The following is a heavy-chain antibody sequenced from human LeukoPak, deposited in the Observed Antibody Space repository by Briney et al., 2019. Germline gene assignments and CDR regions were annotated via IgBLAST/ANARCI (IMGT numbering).Heavy chain of an antibody. CDR2: IYYSGSS. J-gene: IGHJ4*02. V-gene: IGHV4-59*01. CDR1: GGSISSYY. Sequence: PSETLSLTCTVSGGSISSYYWTWIRQPPGKGLEWIGYIYYSGSSNYNPSLKSRVSISVDTSKNQFSLKLSSVTAADTAVYFCARGVVAVAGSYFDSWGQGTLVTVSS. D-gene: IGHD6-19*01. CDR3: ARGVVAVAGSYFDS.